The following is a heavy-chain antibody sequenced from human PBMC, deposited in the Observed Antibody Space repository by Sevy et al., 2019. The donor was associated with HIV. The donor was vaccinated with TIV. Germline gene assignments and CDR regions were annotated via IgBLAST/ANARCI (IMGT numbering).Heavy chain of an antibody. CDR3: AHSFSYDSSGYYRPAPFDY. CDR2: IYWNDDK. J-gene: IGHJ4*02. D-gene: IGHD3-22*01. CDR1: GFSLSTSGVG. V-gene: IGHV2-5*01. Sequence: SGPTLVKPTQTLTLTCTFSGFSLSTSGVGVGWIRQPPGKALEWLALIYWNDDKRYSPSLKSRLTITKDTSKNQVVLTMTNMDPVETATYYCAHSFSYDSSGYYRPAPFDYWGQGTLVTVSS.